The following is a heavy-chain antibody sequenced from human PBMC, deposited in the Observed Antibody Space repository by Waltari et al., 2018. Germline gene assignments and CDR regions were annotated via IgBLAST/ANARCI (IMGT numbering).Heavy chain of an antibody. CDR2: INHSGST. V-gene: IGHV4-34*01. J-gene: IGHJ4*02. D-gene: IGHD3-9*01. CDR1: GGSFSGYY. Sequence: QVQLQQWGAGLLKPSETLSLTCAVYGGSFSGYYWSWIRQPPGKGLEWIGEINHSGSTNYNPSLKSRVTISVDTSKNQFSLKLSSVTAADTAVYYCARFKGYFGDPSFDYWGQGTLVTVSS. CDR3: ARFKGYFGDPSFDY.